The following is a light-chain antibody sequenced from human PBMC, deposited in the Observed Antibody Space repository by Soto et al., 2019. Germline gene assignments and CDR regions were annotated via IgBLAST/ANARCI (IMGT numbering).Light chain of an antibody. J-gene: IGKJ5*01. CDR2: DAS. CDR3: QQRTNWPPIT. CDR1: QSVSDY. V-gene: IGKV3-11*01. Sequence: EIVLTQSPDTLSLSPGEGATLSCRASQSVSDYLAWYQQKPGQAPRLLIYDASNRATGIPARFSGSGSGTDFTLTISGLEPEDFAIYYCQQRTNWPPITFGQGTRLEIK.